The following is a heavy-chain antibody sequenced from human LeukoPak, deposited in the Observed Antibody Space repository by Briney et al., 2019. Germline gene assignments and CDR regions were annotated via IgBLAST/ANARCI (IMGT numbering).Heavy chain of an antibody. CDR3: AKWGDYDILTGYYDSDY. V-gene: IGHV3-23*03. D-gene: IGHD3-9*01. CDR2: LFGGGSST. Sequence: PGPSLRLSCAASGFIFSNYAMSWVRQAPGKGLDWVSVLFGGGSSTYYADSVKGRFTISRDNSKNTLYLQLNRLRAEDTAVYYCAKWGDYDILTGYYDSDYWGQGTLVTVSS. J-gene: IGHJ4*02. CDR1: GFIFSNYA.